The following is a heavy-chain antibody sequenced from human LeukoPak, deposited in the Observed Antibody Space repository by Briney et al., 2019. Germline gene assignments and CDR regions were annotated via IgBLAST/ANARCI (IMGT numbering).Heavy chain of an antibody. V-gene: IGHV4-39*07. CDR3: ARRMTTDAGNGFDP. Sequence: SETLSLTCTVSGDSISSSSYSWGWIRQPPGKGLEWIGTIYYSGTTYYNPSLKSRVTISVDMSKNQFSLKLSSVTAADTAVYYCARRMTTDAGNGFDPWGQGTLVTVSS. CDR2: IYYSGTT. J-gene: IGHJ5*01. CDR1: GDSISSSSYS. D-gene: IGHD4-11*01.